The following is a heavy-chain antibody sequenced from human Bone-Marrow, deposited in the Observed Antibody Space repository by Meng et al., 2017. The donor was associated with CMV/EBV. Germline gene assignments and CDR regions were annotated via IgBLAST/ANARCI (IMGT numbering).Heavy chain of an antibody. CDR2: IRSDEANK. Sequence: GESLKISCAASGFTFSSYGMHWVRQAPGKGLEWVAFIRSDEANKYYGDSVKGRFTISRDISNNILYLQMNSLRVEDTAVYYCAKDGGYCTSISCPGRPDYWGQGALVTVYS. CDR1: GFTFSSYG. D-gene: IGHD2-2*01. J-gene: IGHJ4*02. CDR3: AKDGGYCTSISCPGRPDY. V-gene: IGHV3-30*02.